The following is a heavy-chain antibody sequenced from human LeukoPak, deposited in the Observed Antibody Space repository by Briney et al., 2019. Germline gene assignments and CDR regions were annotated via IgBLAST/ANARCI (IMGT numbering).Heavy chain of an antibody. D-gene: IGHD5-24*01. V-gene: IGHV1-8*03. CDR1: GYTFTSYD. Sequence: ASVKVSCKASGYTFTSYDINWVRQATGQGLEWMGWMNPNSGNTGYAQKFQGRVTITADESTSTAYMELSSLRSEDTAVYYCARAGSPGMGAFDIWGQGTMVTVSS. CDR3: ARAGSPGMGAFDI. CDR2: MNPNSGNT. J-gene: IGHJ3*02.